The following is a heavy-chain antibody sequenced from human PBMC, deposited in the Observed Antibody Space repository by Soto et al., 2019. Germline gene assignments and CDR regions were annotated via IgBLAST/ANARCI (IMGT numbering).Heavy chain of an antibody. J-gene: IGHJ4*02. CDR3: ARDRGSDDPIDY. CDR2: VWHDGKTK. CDR1: GFTFSNYG. Sequence: QVQLVESGGGVVQPERFLRLSCAASGFTFSNYGMHWVRQSPGKGLEWVAVVWHDGKTKYDADSVEGRFTISRDNSTNTLFLQMNSLRAEDTAVYHCARDRGSDDPIDYWGQGTLVTVSS. V-gene: IGHV3-33*01. D-gene: IGHD3-10*01.